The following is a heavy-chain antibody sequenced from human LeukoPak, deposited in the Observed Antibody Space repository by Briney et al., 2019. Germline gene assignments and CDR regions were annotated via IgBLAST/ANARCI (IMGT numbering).Heavy chain of an antibody. CDR1: GGSISSSNW. CDR2: IYHSGST. V-gene: IGHV4-4*02. J-gene: IGHJ4*02. Sequence: PSETLSLTCAVSGGSISSSNWWSWVRQPPGKGLEWIGEIYHSGSTNYNPSLKSRVTISVDTSKNQFSLNLKSVTAADTAVYFCTRTHLIVPNYYFDFWGQGARVTVSS. CDR3: TRTHLIVPNYYFDF. D-gene: IGHD2/OR15-2a*01.